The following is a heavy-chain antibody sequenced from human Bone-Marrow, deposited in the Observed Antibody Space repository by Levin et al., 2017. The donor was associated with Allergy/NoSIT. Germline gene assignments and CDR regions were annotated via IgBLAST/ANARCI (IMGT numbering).Heavy chain of an antibody. CDR2: TFYRSKWYR. CDR3: VRGSYWGSDGLDT. D-gene: IGHD7-27*01. CDR1: GDTISSDTTA. J-gene: IGHJ3*02. Sequence: TASETLSLTCVISGDTISSDTTAWNWIRQSPSRGLEWLGRTFYRSKWYRDYAVFVRSRINIQPDTSKNQFSLQLNSVNTEDTAVYFCVRGSYWGSDGLDTWGLGTMVRVSS. V-gene: IGHV6-1*01.